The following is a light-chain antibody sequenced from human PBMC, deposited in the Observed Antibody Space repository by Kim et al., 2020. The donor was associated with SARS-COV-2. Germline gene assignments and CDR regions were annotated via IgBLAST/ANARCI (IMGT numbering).Light chain of an antibody. J-gene: IGKJ3*01. CDR3: QQLNSYPPPFT. CDR1: QDISSY. CDR2: AAS. Sequence: VGDRVSITCRASQDISSYLAWYQQKPGKAPKLLIYAASTLRSGVPSRFSGSGSGTDFTLTISSLQPEDFATYYCQQLNSYPPPFTFGPGTKVDIK. V-gene: IGKV1-9*01.